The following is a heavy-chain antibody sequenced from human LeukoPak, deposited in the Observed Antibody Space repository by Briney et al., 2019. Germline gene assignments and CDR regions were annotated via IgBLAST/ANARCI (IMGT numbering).Heavy chain of an antibody. J-gene: IGHJ3*02. D-gene: IGHD2-15*01. V-gene: IGHV3-21*01. CDR3: ARGGDIENDAFDI. CDR2: ISSSSSYI. Sequence: GGSLRLSCAASGFTFSTYSMNWVRQAPGKGLEWVSSISSSSSYIYYADSVKGRFTISRDNAKNSLYLQMNSLRAEDTAVYYCARGGDIENDAFDIWGQGTMVTVSS. CDR1: GFTFSTYS.